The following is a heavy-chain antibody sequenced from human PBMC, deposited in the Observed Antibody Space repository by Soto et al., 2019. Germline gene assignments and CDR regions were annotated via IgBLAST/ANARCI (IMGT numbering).Heavy chain of an antibody. V-gene: IGHV3-30-3*01. J-gene: IGHJ3*02. CDR3: ARGDSRGWHDAFDI. CDR2: ISYDGSNK. Sequence: QVQLVESGGGVVQPGRSLRLSGAASGFTFSSYAMHWVRQAPGKGLEWVAVISYDGSNKYYADSVKGRFTISRDNSKNTLYLQMNSLRAEDTAVYYCARGDSRGWHDAFDIWGQGTMVTVSS. D-gene: IGHD6-19*01. CDR1: GFTFSSYA.